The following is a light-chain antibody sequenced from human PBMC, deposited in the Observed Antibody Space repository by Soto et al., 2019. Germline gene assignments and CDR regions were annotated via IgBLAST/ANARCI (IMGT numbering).Light chain of an antibody. V-gene: IGLV2-14*01. CDR3: SSYTSSSTLLYV. J-gene: IGLJ1*01. CDR1: SSDVGGYNY. CDR2: EVS. Sequence: QSALTQPASVSGSPGQSITISCTGTSSDVGGYNYVSWYQQHPGKAPKLMIYEVSNWPSGASNRFSGSKSGNTASLTISGLQAEDEAHYYCSSYTSSSTLLYVFGAGTKLTVL.